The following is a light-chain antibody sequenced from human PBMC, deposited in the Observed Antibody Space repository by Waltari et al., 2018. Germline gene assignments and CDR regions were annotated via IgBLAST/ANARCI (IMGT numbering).Light chain of an antibody. J-gene: IGLJ1*01. CDR3: HVWHPHVDPGV. V-gene: IGLV3-21*04. CDR2: YAR. CDR1: NIGTSS. Sequence: SYVVTQPPSVSVATGETAPIPCGGHNIGTSSVPWYQHKAGQAPVWVIFYARDPPSGIPDRFSGSNSGNTATRTISRVEAGDEARYYCHVWHPHVDPGVFGTGTEVTVL.